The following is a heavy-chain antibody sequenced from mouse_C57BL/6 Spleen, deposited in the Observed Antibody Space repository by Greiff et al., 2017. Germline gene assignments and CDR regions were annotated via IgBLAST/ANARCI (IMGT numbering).Heavy chain of an antibody. D-gene: IGHD2-1*01. J-gene: IGHJ4*01. CDR2: IFPGSGST. Sequence: VHLVESGPELVKPGASVKISCKASGYTFTDYYINWVKQRPGQGLEWIGWIFPGSGSTYYNEKFKGKATLTVDKSSSTAYMLLSSLTSEDSAVYFCARVIYGNYEDYAMDYWGQGTSVTVSS. CDR3: ARVIYGNYEDYAMDY. CDR1: GYTFTDYY. V-gene: IGHV1-75*01.